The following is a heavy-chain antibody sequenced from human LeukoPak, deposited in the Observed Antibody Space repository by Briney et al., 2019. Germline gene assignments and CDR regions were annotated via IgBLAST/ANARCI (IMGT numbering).Heavy chain of an antibody. V-gene: IGHV3-30*04. CDR2: ISYDGSNK. CDR1: GFTFSSYA. J-gene: IGHJ4*02. Sequence: PGRSLRLSCAAPGFTFSSYAMHWVRQAPGKGLEWVAVISYDGSNKYYADSVKGRFTISRDNSKNTLYLQMNSLRAEDTAVYYCARGRVEEYCSSTSCQRAYYFDYWGQGTLVTVSS. CDR3: ARGRVEEYCSSTSCQRAYYFDY. D-gene: IGHD2-2*01.